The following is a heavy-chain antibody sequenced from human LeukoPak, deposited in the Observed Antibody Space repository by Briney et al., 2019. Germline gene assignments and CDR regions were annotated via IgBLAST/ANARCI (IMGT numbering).Heavy chain of an antibody. CDR3: ARGNSYYYCYYYMDV. Sequence: SVKVSCKTSGGIFSNYGINWVRQAPGQGLEWMGGIIPIFGSAKYAQKFQGRVTITADEYTSTAYMELRRLRYEDTAVYYCARGNSYYYCYYYMDVWGKGTTVTVSS. CDR2: IIPIFGSA. CDR1: GGIFSNYG. J-gene: IGHJ6*03. V-gene: IGHV1-69*01. D-gene: IGHD2/OR15-2a*01.